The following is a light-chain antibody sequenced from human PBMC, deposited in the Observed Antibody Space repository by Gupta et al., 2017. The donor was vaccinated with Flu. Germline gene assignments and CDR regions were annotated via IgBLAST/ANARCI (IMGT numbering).Light chain of an antibody. J-gene: IGKJ1*01. CDR3: QQRSNWPPWT. V-gene: IGKV3-11*01. CDR2: DAS. Sequence: EIVLTQSPATLSLSPGERATLSCRASQSVSSYLAWYQQKPGQAPRLLIYDASNRATGIPARFSGSGSGTDFTLTISSLEQEEFAVYYCQQRSNWPPWTFGQGTKVEIK. CDR1: QSVSSY.